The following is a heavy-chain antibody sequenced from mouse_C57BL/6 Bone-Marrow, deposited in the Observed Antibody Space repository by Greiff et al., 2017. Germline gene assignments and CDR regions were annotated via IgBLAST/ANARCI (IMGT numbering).Heavy chain of an antibody. CDR1: GFTFSSYA. Sequence: EVQVVESGGGLVKPGGSLKLSCAASGFTFSSYALSWVRQTPAKRLEWVATLSDGGRYTYYPDTVKGRFTISRDNAKNNLYLQMGHLKSEDTAMYYCASDGRQLRLIFAYWGQGTLVTVSA. V-gene: IGHV5-4*01. J-gene: IGHJ3*01. CDR2: LSDGGRYT. D-gene: IGHD3-2*02. CDR3: ASDGRQLRLIFAY.